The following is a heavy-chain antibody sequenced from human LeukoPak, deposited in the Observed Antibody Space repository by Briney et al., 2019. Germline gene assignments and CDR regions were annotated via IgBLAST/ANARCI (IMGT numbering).Heavy chain of an antibody. D-gene: IGHD2-21*01. J-gene: IGHJ4*02. Sequence: GGSVRLSCAASGFTFSSYAMHWVRQAPGKGLEWVAVISYDGSNKYYADSVKGRFTISRDNSKNTLYLQMNSLRAEDTAVYYCARETSILELLIDYWGQGTLVTVSS. V-gene: IGHV3-30*04. CDR2: ISYDGSNK. CDR3: ARETSILELLIDY. CDR1: GFTFSSYA.